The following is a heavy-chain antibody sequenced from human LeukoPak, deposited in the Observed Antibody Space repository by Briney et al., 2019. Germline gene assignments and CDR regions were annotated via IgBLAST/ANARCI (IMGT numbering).Heavy chain of an antibody. CDR2: IYYSGST. CDR1: GYTISSGYY. CDR3: ATQYYYDSSGYLNPYYYYYMDV. Sequence: SETLSLTCTVSGYTISSGYYWGWIRPPPGKGLEWIGSIYYSGSTYYNPSLKSRVTISVDTSKNQFSLKLSSVTAADTAVYYCATQYYYDSSGYLNPYYYYYMDVWGKGTTVTVSS. V-gene: IGHV4-38-2*02. D-gene: IGHD3-22*01. J-gene: IGHJ6*03.